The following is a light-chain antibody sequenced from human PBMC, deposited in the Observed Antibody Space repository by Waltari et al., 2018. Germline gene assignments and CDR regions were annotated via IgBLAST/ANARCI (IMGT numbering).Light chain of an antibody. CDR1: KLGDKY. Sequence: SYDLTQPPSVSVSPGQTASITCSGDKLGDKYACWYQQKPGQSPVLGIYQDSKRPSGIPERFSGSNSGNTATLTISGTQAMDEADYYCQAWDSRTYVFGTGTKVTVL. V-gene: IGLV3-1*01. CDR2: QDS. CDR3: QAWDSRTYV. J-gene: IGLJ1*01.